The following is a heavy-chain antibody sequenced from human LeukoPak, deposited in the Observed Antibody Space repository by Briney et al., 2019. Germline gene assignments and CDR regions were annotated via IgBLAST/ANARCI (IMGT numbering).Heavy chain of an antibody. CDR3: ARTDRGLYYYYGMGV. Sequence: SETLSLTCTVSGASINSNYWSWIRQPPGKGLEWIGYIYYSGNTTYNPSLKSRVTISLDTSKNQFSLKLKSVTAADTAVYYCARTDRGLYYYYGMGVWGQGTTVTVSS. J-gene: IGHJ6*02. CDR1: GASINSNY. CDR2: IYYSGNT. D-gene: IGHD3-10*01. V-gene: IGHV4-59*01.